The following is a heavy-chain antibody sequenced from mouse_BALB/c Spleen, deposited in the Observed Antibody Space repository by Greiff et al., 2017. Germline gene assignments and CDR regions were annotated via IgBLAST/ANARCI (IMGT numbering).Heavy chain of an antibody. CDR2: INPNNGGT. Sequence: EVQLQQSGPELVKPGASVKIPCKASGYTFTDYNMDWVKQSHGKSLEWIGDINPNNGGTIYNQKFKGKATLTVDKSSSTAYMELRSLTSEDTAVYYCARREYGNYVPFAYWGQGTLVTVSA. CDR3: ARREYGNYVPFAY. V-gene: IGHV1-18*01. J-gene: IGHJ3*01. D-gene: IGHD2-10*02. CDR1: GYTFTDYN.